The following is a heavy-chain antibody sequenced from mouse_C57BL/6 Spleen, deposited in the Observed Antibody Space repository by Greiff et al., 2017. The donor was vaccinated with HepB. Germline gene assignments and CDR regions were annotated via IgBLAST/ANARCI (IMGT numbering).Heavy chain of an antibody. CDR2: IYPGSGNT. D-gene: IGHD1-1*01. CDR3: ARQSSTVVDHFDV. Sequence: QVQLQQSGAELVRPGASVKLSCKASGYTFTDYYINWVKQRPGQGLEWIARIYPGSGNTYYNEKFKGKATLTAEKSSSTAYMQLSSLTSEDSAVYFCARQSSTVVDHFDVWGTGTTVTVSS. J-gene: IGHJ1*03. V-gene: IGHV1-76*01. CDR1: GYTFTDYY.